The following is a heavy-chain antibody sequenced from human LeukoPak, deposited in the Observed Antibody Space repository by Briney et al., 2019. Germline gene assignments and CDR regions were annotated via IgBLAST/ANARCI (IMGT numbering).Heavy chain of an antibody. V-gene: IGHV4-61*01. D-gene: IGHD5-18*01. CDR1: GGSVSSGSYY. Sequence: SETLSLTCAVSGGSVSSGSYYWSWIRQPPGKGLEWIGYIYYSGSTNYNPSLKSRVTISVDTSKNQFSLKLSSVTAADTAVYYCARCGVKGIQLWNWGQGTLVTVSS. J-gene: IGHJ4*02. CDR2: IYYSGST. CDR3: ARCGVKGIQLWN.